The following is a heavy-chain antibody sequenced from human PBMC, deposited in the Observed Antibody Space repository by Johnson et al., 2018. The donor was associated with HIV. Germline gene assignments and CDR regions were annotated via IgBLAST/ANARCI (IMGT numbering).Heavy chain of an antibody. D-gene: IGHD2-21*02. CDR3: TTADCGGDCYEPDAFDI. CDR2: IKQDGSEK. Sequence: VQLVESGGGVVQPGRSLRLSCAASGFTFSSYWMSWVRQAPGKGLEWVANIKQDGSEKYYVDSVKGRFTISRDDSKNTLYLQMNSPKTEDTAVYYCTTADCGGDCYEPDAFDIWGQGTMVTVSS. V-gene: IGHV3-7*03. CDR1: GFTFSSYW. J-gene: IGHJ3*02.